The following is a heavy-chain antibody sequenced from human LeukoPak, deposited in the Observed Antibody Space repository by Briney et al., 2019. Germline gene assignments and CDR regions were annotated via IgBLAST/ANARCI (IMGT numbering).Heavy chain of an antibody. CDR3: ARRGRYCSGGSCYYKAYYFDY. J-gene: IGHJ4*02. D-gene: IGHD2-15*01. Sequence: GSLRLSCVASGFTFSSSWMAWVRQAPGKGLEWIGYIYYSGSTNYNPSLKSRVTISVDTSKNQFSLKLSSVTAADTAVYYCARRGRYCSGGSCYYKAYYFDYWGQGTLVTVSS. V-gene: IGHV4-59*12. CDR1: GFTFSSSW. CDR2: IYYSGST.